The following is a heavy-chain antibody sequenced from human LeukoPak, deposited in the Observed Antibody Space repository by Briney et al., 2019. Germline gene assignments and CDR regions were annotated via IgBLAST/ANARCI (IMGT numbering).Heavy chain of an antibody. D-gene: IGHD2-15*01. Sequence: GGSLRLSCAASGFTVSSNYMSWVRQAPGKGLEWVSVIYSGGSTYYADSVKGRFTISRDNSKNTLYLQMNSLRAEDTAVYYCARDLQYCSGGSCYSGYYGMDVWGQGTTVTVSS. J-gene: IGHJ6*02. V-gene: IGHV3-66*01. CDR2: IYSGGST. CDR1: GFTVSSNY. CDR3: ARDLQYCSGGSCYSGYYGMDV.